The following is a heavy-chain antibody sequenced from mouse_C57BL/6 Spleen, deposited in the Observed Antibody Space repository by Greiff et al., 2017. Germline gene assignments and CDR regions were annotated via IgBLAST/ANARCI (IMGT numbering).Heavy chain of an antibody. D-gene: IGHD2-4*01. CDR1: GYTFTSYW. V-gene: IGHV1-64*01. CDR3: ARVYDSTWFAY. Sequence: QVQLQQPGAELVKPGASVKLSCKASGYTFTSYWMHWVKQRPGQGLEWIGMIHPNSGSTNYNEKFKLKATLTVDKSAGTAYMQLSSLTSEDAAVYYCARVYDSTWFAYWGQGTLVTVSA. J-gene: IGHJ3*01. CDR2: IHPNSGST.